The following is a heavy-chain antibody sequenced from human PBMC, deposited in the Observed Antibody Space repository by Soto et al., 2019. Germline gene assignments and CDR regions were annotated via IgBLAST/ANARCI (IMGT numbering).Heavy chain of an antibody. J-gene: IGHJ5*02. CDR1: GGSISKFY. CDR3: VRDGSKSLRDWFDP. V-gene: IGHV4-4*07. Sequence: PSETLSLTCNVSGGSISKFYWAWIRKTAGNGLEWMGRVYATGTTDYNPSLRSRVAMSLDISKKTFSLRLRSVTGADSGVYYCVRDGSKSLRDWFDPWGQGILVTVSS. CDR2: VYATGTT.